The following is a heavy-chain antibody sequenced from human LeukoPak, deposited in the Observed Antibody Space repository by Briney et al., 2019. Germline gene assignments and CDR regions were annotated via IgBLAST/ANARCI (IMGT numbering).Heavy chain of an antibody. Sequence: PGGSLRLSCAASGFTFSSFAMSWVRQAPAKGLEWVSAISGSGVSTYYADSVKGRFTISRDNSKNTLYLQMNSLRAEDTAVYYCAKVWSSGWTYDAFDIWGQGTMVTVSS. J-gene: IGHJ3*02. CDR2: ISGSGVST. V-gene: IGHV3-23*01. CDR3: AKVWSSGWTYDAFDI. CDR1: GFTFSSFA. D-gene: IGHD6-19*01.